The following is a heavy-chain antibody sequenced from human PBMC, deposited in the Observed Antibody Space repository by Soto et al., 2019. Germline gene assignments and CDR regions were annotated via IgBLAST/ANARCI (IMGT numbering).Heavy chain of an antibody. J-gene: IGHJ4*02. Sequence: CQVSGSSFAGYWITWVRQKPGKGLEWMGRIDPSDSQTYYSPSFRGHVTISVTKSITTVFLQWSSLRASDTAMYYCARQIYDSDTGPNFQYYFDSWGQGTPVTVSS. CDR1: GSSFAGYW. V-gene: IGHV5-10-1*01. CDR3: ARQIYDSDTGPNFQYYFDS. D-gene: IGHD3-22*01. CDR2: IDPSDSQT.